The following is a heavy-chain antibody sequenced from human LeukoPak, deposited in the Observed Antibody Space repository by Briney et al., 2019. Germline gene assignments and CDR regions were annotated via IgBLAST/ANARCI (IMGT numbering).Heavy chain of an antibody. CDR3: ARARDFWSGTYYYMDV. V-gene: IGHV4-59*01. D-gene: IGHD3-3*01. CDR2: IYYSGST. J-gene: IGHJ6*03. CDR1: GGSISSYY. Sequence: SETLSLTCTVSGGSISSYYWSWIRQPPGKGLEWIGYIYYSGSTNYSPSLKSRVTISVDTSKNQFSLKLSSVTAADTAVYYCARARDFWSGTYYYMDVWGKGTTVTVSS.